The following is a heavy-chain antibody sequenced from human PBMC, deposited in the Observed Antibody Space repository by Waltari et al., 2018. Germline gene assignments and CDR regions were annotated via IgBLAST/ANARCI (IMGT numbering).Heavy chain of an antibody. CDR2: RSYEGSNK. J-gene: IGHJ4*02. CDR1: GFTFTNSG. D-gene: IGHD1-26*01. CDR3: AKDYSGSYRSEFDF. V-gene: IGHV3-30*18. Sequence: QVQLVESGGGVVQPGRSLRLSCAASGFTFTNSGMHWVRKPPGKGLEWVAVRSYEGSNKYYADSVKGRFTISRDKSKNTLYLQMNSLRAEDTAVYYCAKDYSGSYRSEFDFWGQGTLVTVSS.